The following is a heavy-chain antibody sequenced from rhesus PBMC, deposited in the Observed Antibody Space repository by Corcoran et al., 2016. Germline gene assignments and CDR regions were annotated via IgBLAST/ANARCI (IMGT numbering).Heavy chain of an antibody. CDR2: SNGNSCYT. J-gene: IGHJ4*01. CDR1: GAPISSSW. Sequence: QVQLQESGPGLMKPSETLSLTCAVSGAPISSSWWSWIRQSPGRGREWIGESNGNSCYTAYHPSLGGRVPLSKDASKSRFSRELNSLTAADTALYWCVKHPTATATFDYWGQGIQVTVSS. D-gene: IGHD3S6*01. CDR3: VKHPTATATFDY. V-gene: IGHV4-80*01.